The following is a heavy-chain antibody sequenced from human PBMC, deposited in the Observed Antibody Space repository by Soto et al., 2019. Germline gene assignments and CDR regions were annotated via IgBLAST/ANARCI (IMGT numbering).Heavy chain of an antibody. CDR2: INHSGSS. CDR3: ARPGVYVTLGDYHTDV. J-gene: IGHJ6*03. D-gene: IGHD2-8*01. V-gene: IGHV4-34*01. Sequence: QVQLQQWGAGLLKPAETLSLTCAVYGGSFSDYYWSWIRQPPGKGPEWIGEINHSGSSNYNPSLKGRVTISGDKAKNPFSLKPSSGTGADTAVYYCARPGVYVTLGDYHTDVWGRGTTVTVS. CDR1: GGSFSDYY.